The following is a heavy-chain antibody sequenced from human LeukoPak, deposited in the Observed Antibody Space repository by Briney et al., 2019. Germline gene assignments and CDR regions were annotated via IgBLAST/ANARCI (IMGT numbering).Heavy chain of an antibody. CDR1: GYSFSSYY. V-gene: IGHV1-46*01. CDR3: ARGEYCTAGTCPPGLS. J-gene: IGHJ4*02. CDR2: INPSGGGT. D-gene: IGHD2-15*01. Sequence: GASVNVSFKASGYSFSSYYMHWVRQAPGQGLEWMGIINPSGGGTSYAEKFQGRVTMTRDTSTSTVYMELSSLRSEDTALYYCARGEYCTAGTCPPGLSWGQGTLVTVSS.